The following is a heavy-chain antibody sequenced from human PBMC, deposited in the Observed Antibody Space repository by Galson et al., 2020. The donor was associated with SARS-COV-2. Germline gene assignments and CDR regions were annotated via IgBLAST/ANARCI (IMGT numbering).Heavy chain of an antibody. J-gene: IGHJ4*02. CDR2: MNPNSGNT. CDR1: GYTFTSYD. V-gene: IGHV1-8*01. CDR3: ARELGDQSDY. Sequence: ASVTVSCKASGYTFTSYDINWVRQATGQGLEWVGWMNPNSGNTAYAQKLQGRVTMTRNTSIRTAYMELSSLRSEDTAVHYCARELGDQSDYWGQGTLVAVSS. D-gene: IGHD3-16*01.